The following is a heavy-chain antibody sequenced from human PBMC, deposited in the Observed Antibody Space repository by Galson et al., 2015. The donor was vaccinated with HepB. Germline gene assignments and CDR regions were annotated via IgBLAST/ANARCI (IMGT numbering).Heavy chain of an antibody. CDR3: ARVSGTANLTIAGPEPMDV. V-gene: IGHV3-21*01. J-gene: IGHJ6*02. CDR2: ISSSSSYI. Sequence: SLRLSCAASGFTFSSYTMNWVRQAPGKGLEWVSSISSSSSYIYYADSVKGRFTISRDNTKNSLYLQMNSLRAEDTAVYYCARVSGTANLTIAGPEPMDVWGQGTPVTVSS. CDR1: GFTFSSYT. D-gene: IGHD4-11*01.